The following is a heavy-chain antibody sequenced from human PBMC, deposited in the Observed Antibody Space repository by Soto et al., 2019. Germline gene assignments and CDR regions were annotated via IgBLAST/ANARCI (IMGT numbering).Heavy chain of an antibody. Sequence: QVQLVESGGGVVQPGRSLRLSCAASGFTFSSYGMHWVRQAPGKGLEWVAVISYDGSNKNYADSVKGRFTISRDNSKNTLYLQMNSLRAEDTAVYYCAKVPHSGYAEPELPVDYWGQGTLVTVSS. CDR1: GFTFSSYG. J-gene: IGHJ4*02. CDR2: ISYDGSNK. CDR3: AKVPHSGYAEPELPVDY. D-gene: IGHD5-12*01. V-gene: IGHV3-30*18.